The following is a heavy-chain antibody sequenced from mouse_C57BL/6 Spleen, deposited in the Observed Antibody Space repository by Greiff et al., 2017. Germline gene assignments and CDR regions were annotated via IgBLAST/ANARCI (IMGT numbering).Heavy chain of an antibody. Sequence: EVQVVESGGGLVKPGGSLKLSCAASGFTFSSYAMSWVRQTPEKRLEWVATISDGGSYTYYPDNVKGRFTISRDNAKNNLYLQMSHLKSEATAMYYCAREKGMVTTGFAYWGQGTLVTVSA. J-gene: IGHJ3*01. CDR3: AREKGMVTTGFAY. CDR2: ISDGGSYT. CDR1: GFTFSSYA. V-gene: IGHV5-4*01. D-gene: IGHD2-2*01.